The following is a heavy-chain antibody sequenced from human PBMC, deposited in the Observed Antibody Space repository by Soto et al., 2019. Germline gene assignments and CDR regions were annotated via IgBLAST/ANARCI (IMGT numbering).Heavy chain of an antibody. V-gene: IGHV1-2*04. CDR1: GGTFTGYY. CDR2: INPNSGGT. J-gene: IGHJ6*02. CDR3: ARDLNYGSGSYYNYYYYGMDV. Sequence: QVQLVQSGAEVKKPGSSVKVSCKASGGTFTGYYMHWVRQAPGQGLEWMGWINPNSGGTNYAQKFQGWVTMTRDTSISTAYMELSRLRSDDTAVYYCARDLNYGSGSYYNYYYYGMDVWGQGTTVTVSS. D-gene: IGHD3-10*01.